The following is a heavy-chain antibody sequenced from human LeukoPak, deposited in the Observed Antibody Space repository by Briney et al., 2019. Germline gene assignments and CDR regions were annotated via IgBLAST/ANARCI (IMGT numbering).Heavy chain of an antibody. CDR1: GGSISSGSYY. D-gene: IGHD4-17*01. CDR2: IYISGST. V-gene: IGHV4-61*02. CDR3: AREPTVTLWDYYMDV. J-gene: IGHJ6*03. Sequence: SQTLSLTCIVSGGSISSGSYYWSWIRQPAGKGLEWIGRIYISGSTNYNPSLKSRVTMSVDTSKNQFSLNLSSVTAADTAVYYCAREPTVTLWDYYMDVWGKGTTVTISS.